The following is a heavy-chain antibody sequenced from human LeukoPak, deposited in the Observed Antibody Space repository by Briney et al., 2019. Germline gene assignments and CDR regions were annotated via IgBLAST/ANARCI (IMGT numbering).Heavy chain of an antibody. Sequence: PSETLSLTCTVSGGSINRGFYYWGWIRQPPGKGLAWIGSIYYSGTTYYNPSLKSRVTISVDTSRNQFSLQLTSVTVADTAVYFCARHRPSPTMSGIALWGQGTLVTVSS. V-gene: IGHV4-39*01. CDR2: IYYSGTT. D-gene: IGHD2-21*01. CDR1: GGSINRGFYY. J-gene: IGHJ4*02. CDR3: ARHRPSPTMSGIAL.